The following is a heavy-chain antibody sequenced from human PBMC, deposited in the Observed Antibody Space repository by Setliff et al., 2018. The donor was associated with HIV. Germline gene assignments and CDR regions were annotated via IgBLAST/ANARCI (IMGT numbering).Heavy chain of an antibody. V-gene: IGHV4-59*01. CDR1: GGSISTYY. CDR3: ASVQMAYAAFDV. Sequence: SETLSLTCTVSGGSISTYYWSLIRQHPGKGLEWIGSIYFTGSSDNNPSLKSRVTLSEDTSKHQFSLKLSSVTAADTAVYYCASVQMAYAAFDVWGQGTMVTVSS. J-gene: IGHJ3*01. CDR2: IYFTGSS. D-gene: IGHD4-17*01.